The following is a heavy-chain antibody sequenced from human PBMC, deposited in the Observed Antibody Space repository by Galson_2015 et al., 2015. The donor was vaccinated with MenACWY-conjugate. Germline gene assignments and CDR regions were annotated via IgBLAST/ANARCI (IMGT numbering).Heavy chain of an antibody. D-gene: IGHD3-10*01. CDR3: ARAHVYYGSGSYYLDY. V-gene: IGHV3-20*04. J-gene: IGHJ4*02. CDR1: GFTFDDYG. Sequence: SLRLSCAASGFTFDDYGMSWVRQAPGKGLEWVSGINWNGGSTGYADSVKGRFTISRDNAKNSLYLQMNSLRAEDTALYYCARAHVYYGSGSYYLDYWGQGTLVTVSS. CDR2: INWNGGST.